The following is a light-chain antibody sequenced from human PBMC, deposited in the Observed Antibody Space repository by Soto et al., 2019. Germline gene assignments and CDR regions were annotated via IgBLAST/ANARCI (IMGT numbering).Light chain of an antibody. CDR3: QQYGDRPRT. Sequence: EVVLTQSPATLSVSPGDRSTRSCRSSQYIGSAVAWYHQRSGQAPRLLIFDASIWVSTTPARFSGSVSGTECTLTISSLESEYFAVYFCQQYGDRPRTFGQGTKLVIK. J-gene: IGKJ1*01. CDR1: QYIGSA. V-gene: IGKV3-15*01. CDR2: DAS.